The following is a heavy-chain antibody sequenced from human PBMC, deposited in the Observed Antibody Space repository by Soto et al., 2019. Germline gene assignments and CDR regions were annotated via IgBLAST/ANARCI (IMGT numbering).Heavy chain of an antibody. D-gene: IGHD3-10*01. CDR2: IIPIFGTA. V-gene: IGHV1-69*13. CDR1: GGTFSSYA. J-gene: IGHJ6*02. Sequence: GASVKVSCKASGGTFSSYAISWVRQAPGQGLEWMGGIIPIFGTANYAQKFQGRVTITADESTSTAYMELSSLRSEDTAVYYCARGWGSANYYYGMDVWGQGTKVTVTS. CDR3: ARGWGSANYYYGMDV.